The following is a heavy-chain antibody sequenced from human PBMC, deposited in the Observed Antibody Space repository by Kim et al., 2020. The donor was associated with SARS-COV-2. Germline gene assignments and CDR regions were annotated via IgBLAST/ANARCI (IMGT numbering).Heavy chain of an antibody. CDR3: ARDTVADGYNFFDY. Sequence: GGSLRLSCAVSGLTVTSHHMTWIRQAPGRGLEWVSVIFRGGTTYYAPSVQGRFTVSRDYYSNTLSLQMNSLRAEDTAIYYCARDTVADGYNFFDYWGQGTLVTVSS. J-gene: IGHJ4*02. D-gene: IGHD5-12*01. CDR2: IFRGGTT. CDR1: GLTVTSHH. V-gene: IGHV3-53*01.